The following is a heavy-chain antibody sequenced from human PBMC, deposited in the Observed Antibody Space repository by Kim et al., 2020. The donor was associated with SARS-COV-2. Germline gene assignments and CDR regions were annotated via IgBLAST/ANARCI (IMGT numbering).Heavy chain of an antibody. CDR3: ARDVFGSSDY. D-gene: IGHD6-13*01. J-gene: IGHJ4*02. V-gene: IGHV4-59*01. CDR2: T. Sequence: THYTPPLKGRVTLSVDTSQNQFSLKLSSVTAADTAVYYCARDVFGSSDYWGQGTLVTVSS.